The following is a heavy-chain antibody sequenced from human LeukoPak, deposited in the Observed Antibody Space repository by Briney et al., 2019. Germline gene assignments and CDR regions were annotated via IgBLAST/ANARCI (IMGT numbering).Heavy chain of an antibody. J-gene: IGHJ4*02. CDR1: GFTFSTYA. V-gene: IGHV3-23*01. CDR3: VEDVVVIVAAKPGI. Sequence: GGSLRLSCAASGFTFSTYAMSWVRQAPGKGLEWVSSIGGSGDTTYYADAVKGRFTISRDNSKNTLYLQMNSLRVDDAAVYYCVEDVVVIVAAKPGIWGQGTLVTVSS. D-gene: IGHD2-15*01. CDR2: IGGSGDTT.